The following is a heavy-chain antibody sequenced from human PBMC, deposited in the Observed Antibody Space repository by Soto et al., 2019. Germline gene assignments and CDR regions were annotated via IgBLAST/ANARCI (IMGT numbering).Heavy chain of an antibody. CDR2: ISGSDGKT. D-gene: IGHD3-3*01. J-gene: IGHJ4*02. CDR3: AKWSYLDY. Sequence: DVRLAESGGGLVQPGGSLRLSCTTSGFSFASFAMTWVRQPPGKGLEWVATISGSDGKTYYADSVKGRFSISRDTSSNTLYLQMNSLRADDTAIYYCAKWSYLDYWGQGTRVTVSS. V-gene: IGHV3-23*04. CDR1: GFSFASFA.